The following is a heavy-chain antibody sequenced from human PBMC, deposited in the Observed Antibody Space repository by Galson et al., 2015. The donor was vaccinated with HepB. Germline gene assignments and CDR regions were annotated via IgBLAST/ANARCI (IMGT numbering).Heavy chain of an antibody. CDR3: ARDRLGYYGIDV. CDR2: ISSSGSNV. D-gene: IGHD6-19*01. Sequence: SLRLSCAASGFSFSSYSMNWVRQAPGKGLEWVSYISSSGSNVYYADSVEGRFIISRDSAKYSLYLQINSLRDEDPAVYYCARDRLGYYGIDVWGQGTTVTVSS. CDR1: GFSFSSYS. J-gene: IGHJ6*02. V-gene: IGHV3-48*02.